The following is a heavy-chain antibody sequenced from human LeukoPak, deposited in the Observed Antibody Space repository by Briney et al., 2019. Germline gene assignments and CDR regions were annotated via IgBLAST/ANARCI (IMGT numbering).Heavy chain of an antibody. Sequence: ASVKVSCKASGYTFSSYYMHWVRQAPGPGLEWMGIINPSGGSTSYAQKFQGRVTMTRDTSTSTVYMELSSLRSEDTAVYYCARYEHITMSFDPWGQGTLVTVSS. CDR2: INPSGGST. V-gene: IGHV1-46*01. D-gene: IGHD3-3*01. CDR3: ARYEHITMSFDP. J-gene: IGHJ5*02. CDR1: GYTFSSYY.